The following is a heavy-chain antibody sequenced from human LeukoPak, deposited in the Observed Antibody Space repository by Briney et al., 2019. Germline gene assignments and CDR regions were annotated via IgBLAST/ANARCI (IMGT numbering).Heavy chain of an antibody. CDR1: GYTFADYY. V-gene: IGHV1-2*02. CDR3: ARVSTSGYRDWLDP. D-gene: IGHD3-9*01. CDR2: IYPKSGGT. Sequence: ASVKVSCKASGYTFADYYIHWVRQAPGQGLEWMGWIYPKSGGTNSAQKFQGRVTMTRDTSISTAYMQLSRLKFDDTAVYYCARVSTSGYRDWLDPWGQGTLVTVSS. J-gene: IGHJ5*02.